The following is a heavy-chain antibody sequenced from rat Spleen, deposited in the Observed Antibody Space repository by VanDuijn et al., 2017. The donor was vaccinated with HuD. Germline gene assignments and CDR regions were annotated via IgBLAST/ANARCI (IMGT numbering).Heavy chain of an antibody. J-gene: IGHJ2*01. Sequence: EVQLVESGGGLVQPGRSLKLSCAASGFTFSDYYMAWVRQAPKKGLEWVASISYEGTSTYYGDSVKGRFTIPRDNAKSTLYLQMNSLRSEDTATYFCARHEDYGGYSRDYFGYWGQGVMVTVSS. CDR3: ARHEDYGGYSRDYFGY. D-gene: IGHD1-11*01. CDR2: ISYEGTST. V-gene: IGHV5-22*01. CDR1: GFTFSDYY.